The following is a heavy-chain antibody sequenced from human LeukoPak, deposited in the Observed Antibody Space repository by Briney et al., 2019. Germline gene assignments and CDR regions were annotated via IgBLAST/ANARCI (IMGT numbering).Heavy chain of an antibody. J-gene: IGHJ4*02. CDR3: ARRYSSSWYLVYDY. D-gene: IGHD6-13*01. V-gene: IGHV3-48*04. CDR1: GFTFSSYS. CDR2: ISSSSSTI. Sequence: GGSLRLSCAASGFTFSSYSMNWVRQAPGKGLEWVSYISSSSSTIYYADSVKGRFTISRDNAKNSLYLQMNSLRAEDTALYYCARRYSSSWYLVYDYWGQGTLVTVSS.